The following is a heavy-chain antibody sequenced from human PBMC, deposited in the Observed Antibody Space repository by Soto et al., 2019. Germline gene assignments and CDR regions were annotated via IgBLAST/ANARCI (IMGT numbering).Heavy chain of an antibody. J-gene: IGHJ4*02. CDR2: ISGSGGST. V-gene: IGHV3-23*01. CDR1: GFTFSSYA. D-gene: IGHD6-13*01. CDR3: ATSGSSSWYVAVH. Sequence: QPGGSLRLSCAASGFTFSSYAMSWVRQAPGKGLEWVSAISGSGGSTYYADSVKDRFTISRDNSKNTLYLQMNSLRAEDTAVYYCATSGSSSWYVAVHWGQGTLVTVSS.